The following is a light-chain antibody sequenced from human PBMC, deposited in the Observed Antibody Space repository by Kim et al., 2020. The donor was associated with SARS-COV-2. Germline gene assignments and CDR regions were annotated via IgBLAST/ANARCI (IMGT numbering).Light chain of an antibody. J-gene: IGLJ2*01. Sequence: NFMLTQPHSVSESPGNTVTISCSRSGGSIANNFVQWYQQRPGSAPTAVIYEDSQRPSGVPDRFSVSIDSSSNSASLPISGLKTEDEADYYCQSYDTNSVIFGGGTQLTV. V-gene: IGLV6-57*03. CDR2: EDS. CDR1: GGSIANNF. CDR3: QSYDTNSVI.